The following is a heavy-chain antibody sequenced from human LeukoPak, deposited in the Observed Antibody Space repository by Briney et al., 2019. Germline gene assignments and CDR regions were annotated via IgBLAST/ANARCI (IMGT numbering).Heavy chain of an antibody. CDR2: IYHSGST. CDR1: GFTFSSYW. CDR3: ARDCSSGWYKSWFDP. J-gene: IGHJ5*02. V-gene: IGHV4-4*02. Sequence: GSLRLSCAASGFTFSSYWMSWVRQPPGKGLEWIGEIYHSGSTNYNPSLKSRVTISVDKSKNQFSLKLSSVTAADTAVYYCARDCSSGWYKSWFDPWGQGTLVTVSS. D-gene: IGHD6-19*01.